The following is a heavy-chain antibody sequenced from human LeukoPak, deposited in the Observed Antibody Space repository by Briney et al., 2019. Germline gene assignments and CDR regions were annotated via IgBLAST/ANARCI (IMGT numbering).Heavy chain of an antibody. CDR1: GFTFSSHA. Sequence: GGSLRLSCAASGFTFSSHAMNWVRQAPGKGLEWVSAISGSGGSTYYADSVKGRFTISRDNFRDTLSLQMNSLRAEDTAVYYCAKAPWNYYMDVWGKGTTVSVSS. CDR3: AKAPWNYYMDV. D-gene: IGHD1-1*01. J-gene: IGHJ6*03. CDR2: ISGSGGST. V-gene: IGHV3-23*01.